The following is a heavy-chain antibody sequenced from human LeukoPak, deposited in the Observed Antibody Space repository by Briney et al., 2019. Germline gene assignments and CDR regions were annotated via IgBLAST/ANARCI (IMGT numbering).Heavy chain of an antibody. D-gene: IGHD6-6*01. V-gene: IGHV3-7*01. CDR1: GFSMSGYW. CDR2: IKQDGSER. Sequence: GGSLRLSCAASGFSMSGYWMSWVRQAPGKGLEWVANIKQDGSERHYADSVKGRFTISRDNAQNSLYLQMNSLRAEETAVYYCARQGGSSSVDYWGQGTLVTVSS. J-gene: IGHJ4*02. CDR3: ARQGGSSSVDY.